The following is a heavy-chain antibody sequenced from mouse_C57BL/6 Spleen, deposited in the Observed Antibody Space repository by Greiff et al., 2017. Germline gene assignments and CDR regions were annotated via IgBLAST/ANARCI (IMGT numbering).Heavy chain of an antibody. D-gene: IGHD1-1*01. V-gene: IGHV5-17*01. J-gene: IGHJ2*01. CDR2: ISSGSSTI. CDR1: GFTFSDYG. CDR3: ARPPVVAKGEVFGY. Sequence: DVMLVESGGGLVKPGGSLKLSCAASGFTFSDYGMHWVRQAPEKGLEWVAYISSGSSTIYYADTVKGRFTISRDNAKNTLFLQMTSLRSEDTAMYYCARPPVVAKGEVFGYWGQGTTLTVSS.